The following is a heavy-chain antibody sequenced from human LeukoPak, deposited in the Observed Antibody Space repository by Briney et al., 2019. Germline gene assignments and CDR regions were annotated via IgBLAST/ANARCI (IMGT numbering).Heavy chain of an antibody. D-gene: IGHD3-3*01. CDR1: GYTFTGYY. V-gene: IGHV1-2*06. Sequence: APVKVSCKASGYTFTGYYMHWVRQAPGQGLEWMGRINPNSGGTNYAQKFQGRVTMTRDTSISTAYMELSRLRSDDTAVYYCARDYDFWSGYPSYYYYYYMDVWGKGTTVTVSS. J-gene: IGHJ6*03. CDR2: INPNSGGT. CDR3: ARDYDFWSGYPSYYYYYYMDV.